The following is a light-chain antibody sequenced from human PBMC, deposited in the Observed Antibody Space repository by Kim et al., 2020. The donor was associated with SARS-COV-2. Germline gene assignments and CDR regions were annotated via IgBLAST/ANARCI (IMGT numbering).Light chain of an antibody. J-gene: IGLJ1*01. V-gene: IGLV3-9*01. Sequence: VALGQTAWITCGGNNMGSKNVHWYQQKPGQAPVLVIYRDSNRPSGIPERFSGSNSGNTATLTISRAQAGDEADYYCQVWDSSTYVFGTGTKVTVL. CDR1: NMGSKN. CDR2: RDS. CDR3: QVWDSSTYV.